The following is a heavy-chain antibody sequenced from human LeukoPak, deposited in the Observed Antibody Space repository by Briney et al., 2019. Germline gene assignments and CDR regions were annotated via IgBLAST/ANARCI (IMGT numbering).Heavy chain of an antibody. V-gene: IGHV4-59*01. Sequence: SETLSLTCTVSGGSISGYYWSWIRQPPGKGLEWIGYIYYSGSTNYNPSLKSRVTISVDTSKNQFSLKLSSVTAADTAVYYCARGHTAMSKGNWFDPWGQGTLVTVSS. CDR1: GGSISGYY. CDR2: IYYSGST. D-gene: IGHD5-18*01. J-gene: IGHJ5*02. CDR3: ARGHTAMSKGNWFDP.